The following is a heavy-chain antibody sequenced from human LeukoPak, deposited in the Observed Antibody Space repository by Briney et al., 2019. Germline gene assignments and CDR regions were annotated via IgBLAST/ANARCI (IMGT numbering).Heavy chain of an antibody. D-gene: IGHD3-16*01. Sequence: PMRTPKLSCEVSGYTFTELSMHGVRQSPRKGLEWMGGSDPEKGKTVYAQNFQGRVTMTEDTSTDTAYMELTSLTSDDTAIYYCAIDTVYYDPPSYWGQGTLVTVSS. CDR2: SDPEKGKT. CDR1: GYTFTELS. V-gene: IGHV1-24*01. J-gene: IGHJ4*01. CDR3: AIDTVYYDPPSY.